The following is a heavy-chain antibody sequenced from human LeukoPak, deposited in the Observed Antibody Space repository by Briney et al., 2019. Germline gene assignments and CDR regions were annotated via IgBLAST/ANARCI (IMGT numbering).Heavy chain of an antibody. Sequence: GASVKVSCKASVYTFTNYGITWVRQAPGQGLEYLGWINTNSGNTYYAQKLQDRVTMTTDTSTSTAYMELRSLRSDDTAVYYCARKIVGVYSYDYWGQGTLVTVSS. V-gene: IGHV1-18*01. CDR2: INTNSGNT. CDR1: VYTFTNYG. CDR3: ARKIVGVYSYDY. J-gene: IGHJ4*02. D-gene: IGHD1-26*01.